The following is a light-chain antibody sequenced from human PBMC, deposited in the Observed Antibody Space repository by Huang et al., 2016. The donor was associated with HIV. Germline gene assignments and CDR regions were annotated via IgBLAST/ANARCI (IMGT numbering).Light chain of an antibody. J-gene: IGKJ5*01. V-gene: IGKV3-11*01. CDR2: DAS. Sequence: ETVLTQSPATLSLSPGERATLSCRASQSVNSYLAWYQQKPGQTPRLLIYDASNRATGIPDRCSGSGSGTDFTLTISSLEPEDFAVYYCQQRKYWPPITFGQGTRLEIK. CDR1: QSVNSY. CDR3: QQRKYWPPIT.